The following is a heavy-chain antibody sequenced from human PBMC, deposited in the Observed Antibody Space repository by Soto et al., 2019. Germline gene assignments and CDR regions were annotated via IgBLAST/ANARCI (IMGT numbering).Heavy chain of an antibody. Sequence: GGSLRLSCAASGFTVSSNYMSWVRQAPGKGLEWVSVIYSGGSTYYADSVKGRFTISRDNSKNTLYLQMNSLRAEDTAVYYCARVKVAPNYYGSGSYYQLRYYYYGMDVWGQGTTVTVSS. CDR3: ARVKVAPNYYGSGSYYQLRYYYYGMDV. V-gene: IGHV3-53*01. CDR2: IYSGGST. J-gene: IGHJ6*02. CDR1: GFTVSSNY. D-gene: IGHD3-10*01.